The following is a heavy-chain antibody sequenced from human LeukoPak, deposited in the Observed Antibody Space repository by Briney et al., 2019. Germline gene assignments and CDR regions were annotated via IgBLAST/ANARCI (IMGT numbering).Heavy chain of an antibody. D-gene: IGHD3-10*02. CDR2: ISSSGSTI. Sequence: GGSLRLSCAASGFTFSSYEMNWVRQAPGNGLEWVSYISSSGSTIYYADSVKGRFTIPRDNTKQSLYLQMNSLRAEDTAVYYCAELGITMIGGVWGKGTTVTISS. CDR3: AELGITMIGGV. J-gene: IGHJ6*04. V-gene: IGHV3-48*03. CDR1: GFTFSSYE.